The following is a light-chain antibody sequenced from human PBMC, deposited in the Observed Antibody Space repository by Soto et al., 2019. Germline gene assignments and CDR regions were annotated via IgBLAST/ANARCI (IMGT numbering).Light chain of an antibody. V-gene: IGKV3-15*01. CDR3: QQYFTTYSYS. Sequence: IVMTQSPVTLSVSPGERATLSCRASQDIVSNVAWYQQRPGQAPRLLIYGASTRATDIPDRFSGSGSGTEFTLTISGLQSADSAVYYCQQYFTTYSYSFGQGTKLEIK. CDR2: GAS. CDR1: QDIVSN. J-gene: IGKJ2*03.